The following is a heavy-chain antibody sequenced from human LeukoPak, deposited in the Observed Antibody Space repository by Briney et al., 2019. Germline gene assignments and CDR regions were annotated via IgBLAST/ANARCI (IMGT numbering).Heavy chain of an antibody. J-gene: IGHJ3*02. CDR2: ISPYIATT. D-gene: IGHD5-12*01. Sequence: ASVKVSCKASDYTFTNYGISWVRQAPGQGLEWMGWISPYIATTNYAQKLQGRVTITTDTSTSTAYMELRDLRSDDTAVYSCARTSRYSGTYYAFDIWGQGTVITVSS. CDR1: DYTFTNYG. V-gene: IGHV1-18*01. CDR3: ARTSRYSGTYYAFDI.